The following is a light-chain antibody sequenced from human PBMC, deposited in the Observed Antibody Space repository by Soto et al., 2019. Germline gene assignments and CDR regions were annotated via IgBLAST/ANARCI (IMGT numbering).Light chain of an antibody. CDR1: HSVRSN. CDR2: AAS. CDR3: QQYYNLPIT. Sequence: ETVMTQSPVTLSLSPGDRATLSCRASHSVRSNLAWYQQKPGQPPRLLIYAASTRATGIPGRFSGSGSGTEFTLTISSLQPEDFATYSCQQYYNLPITFGQGTRLEIK. J-gene: IGKJ5*01. V-gene: IGKV3-15*01.